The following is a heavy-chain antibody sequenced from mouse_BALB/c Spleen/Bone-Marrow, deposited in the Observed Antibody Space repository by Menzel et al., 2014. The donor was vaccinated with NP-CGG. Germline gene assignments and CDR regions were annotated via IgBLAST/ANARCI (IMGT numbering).Heavy chain of an antibody. J-gene: IGHJ2*01. CDR2: IYYSGTI. V-gene: IGHV3-5*02. CDR1: GISITTGNYR. Sequence: DVKLQESGPGLVKPSQTVSLPCTVTGISITTGNYRWSWIRQFPGNKLEWIGYIYYSGTITYNPSLTSRTTITRDTSKNQFFLEMNSLTAEDTATYYCARYGNYFDYWGQGTTLTVSS. D-gene: IGHD2-1*01. CDR3: ARYGNYFDY.